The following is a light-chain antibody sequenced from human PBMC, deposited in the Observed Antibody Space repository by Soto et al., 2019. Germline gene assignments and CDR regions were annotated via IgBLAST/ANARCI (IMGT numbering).Light chain of an antibody. V-gene: IGKV3-20*01. Sequence: EIVLTQSPGILSLSPGERATLSCRASQTITGSYLAWYQQKPGQAPRLLIYGASIRATGIPDRFSGSGSGTDFTLTISRLEPEDCAVYYCQQYGSSPRTFGQGTKVEIK. CDR2: GAS. CDR3: QQYGSSPRT. CDR1: QTITGSY. J-gene: IGKJ1*01.